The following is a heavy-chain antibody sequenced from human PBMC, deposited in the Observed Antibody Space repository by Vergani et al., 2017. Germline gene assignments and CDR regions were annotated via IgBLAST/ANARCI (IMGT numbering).Heavy chain of an antibody. D-gene: IGHD3-3*01. J-gene: IGHJ4*02. CDR3: TTIWSGLWR. V-gene: IGHV3-15*01. Sequence: EVQLVESGGGLVKTGGSLRLSCAASGLTFSNAWMSWVRQAPGKGLEWVGRIKSKTDGGTTDYAAPVKGSFTISRNHSKNTLYRQMNSRKTEDTAVYYCTTIWSGLWRWGQGTLVTVSS. CDR1: GLTFSNAW. CDR2: IKSKTDGGTT.